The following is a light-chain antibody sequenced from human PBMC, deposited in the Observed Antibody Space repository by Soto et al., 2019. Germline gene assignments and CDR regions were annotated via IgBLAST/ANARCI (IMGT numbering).Light chain of an antibody. Sequence: QTVVTQEPSFSVSPGGTVTLTCGLSSGSVSTSYYPSWYQQTPGQAPRTLIYSTNTRSSGVPDRFSGSILGNKAALTITGAQADDESDYYCVLYMGSGIPHGVFGGGTKVTVL. CDR1: SGSVSTSYY. V-gene: IGLV8-61*01. CDR3: VLYMGSGIPHGV. J-gene: IGLJ3*02. CDR2: STN.